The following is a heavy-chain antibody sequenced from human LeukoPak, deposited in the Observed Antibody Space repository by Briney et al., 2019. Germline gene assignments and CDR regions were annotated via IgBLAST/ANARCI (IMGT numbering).Heavy chain of an antibody. Sequence: SETLSLTCTVSGGSISSYYWSWIRQPPGKGLEWIGYIYYSGSTNYNPSLKSRVTISVDTSKNQFSLKLSSVTAADTAVYYCAGWIAAAGTGYFDYWGQGTLVTVSS. J-gene: IGHJ4*02. CDR1: GGSISSYY. CDR2: IYYSGST. D-gene: IGHD6-13*01. CDR3: AGWIAAAGTGYFDY. V-gene: IGHV4-59*01.